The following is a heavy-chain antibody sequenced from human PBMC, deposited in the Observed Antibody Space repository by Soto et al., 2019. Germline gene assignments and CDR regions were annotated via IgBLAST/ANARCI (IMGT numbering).Heavy chain of an antibody. CDR2: TKQDESEK. D-gene: IGHD6-25*01. J-gene: IGHJ5*02. CDR1: GFTFGDYW. Sequence: EVQLVESGGGLVQPGGSLRLSCATSGFTFGDYWMSWVRKAPGKRLEWVANTKQDESEKYYVGSVKGRFTISRDNAKNSLYLQMNSLRAEDTAVYLCVREGDSGFFSWGQGTLVTVSS. V-gene: IGHV3-7*01. CDR3: VREGDSGFFS.